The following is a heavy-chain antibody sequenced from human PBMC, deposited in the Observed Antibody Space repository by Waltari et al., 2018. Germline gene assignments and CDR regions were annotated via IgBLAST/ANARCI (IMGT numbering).Heavy chain of an antibody. D-gene: IGHD1-26*01. CDR3: ARGLSGSYHTPIGY. J-gene: IGHJ4*01. CDR1: GYTFPGYY. Sequence: QVQLAQSGAEVKKPGASVKVSCKASGYTFPGYYMHWVRQAPGQGLEWMGWINPNSGGTNYAQKFQGRATVTRDTSISTAYMELSRLISDDTAVYYCARGLSGSYHTPIGYWGQGTLVTVSS. V-gene: IGHV1-2*02. CDR2: INPNSGGT.